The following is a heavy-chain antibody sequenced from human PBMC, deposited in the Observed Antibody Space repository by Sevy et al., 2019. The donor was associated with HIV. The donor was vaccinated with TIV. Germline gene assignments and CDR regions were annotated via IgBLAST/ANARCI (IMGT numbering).Heavy chain of an antibody. CDR1: GFTFSSYA. Sequence: GGSLRLSCAASGFTFSSYAMSWVRQAPGKGLEWVSAISHSGDGTYYADSVKGRFTISRDNSKNTLYLEMNSLRAEDTAVYYCAKGTLVVPTVIYYYYGMSVWGQGTTLTVSS. CDR3: AKGTLVVPTVIYYYYGMSV. V-gene: IGHV3-23*01. J-gene: IGHJ6*02. CDR2: ISHSGDGT. D-gene: IGHD2-2*02.